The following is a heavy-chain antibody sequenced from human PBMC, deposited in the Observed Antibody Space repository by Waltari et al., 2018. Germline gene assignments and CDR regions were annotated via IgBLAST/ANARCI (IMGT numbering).Heavy chain of an antibody. CDR2: ISSDGSGK. J-gene: IGHJ4*02. V-gene: IGHV3-30-3*01. CDR3: AREMALDSHAYDF. D-gene: IGHD2-8*01. Sequence: QVQLVESGGGVVQPGRSLRLSCTASGFPFTRHAMYWVRQAPGEGLQGVAVISSDGSGKYYADYVKGRFTVSRDNSMNIVSLHIDSLRVDDTAVYYCAREMALDSHAYDFWGQGTLVTVSS. CDR1: GFPFTRHA.